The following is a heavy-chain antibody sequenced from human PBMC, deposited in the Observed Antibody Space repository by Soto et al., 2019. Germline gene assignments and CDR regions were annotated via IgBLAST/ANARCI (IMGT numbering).Heavy chain of an antibody. V-gene: IGHV1-18*01. Sequence: ASVKVSCKASGYTFTRSGISWVRQAPGQGLEWMGWISTYNGDTNYAQTFQGRVTMTTDTSTSTVHMEVRSLRSDDTAVYYCAREDVAPYYYDGMDVWGQGTPVTVSS. CDR2: ISTYNGDT. CDR3: AREDVAPYYYDGMDV. D-gene: IGHD5-12*01. J-gene: IGHJ6*02. CDR1: GYTFTRSG.